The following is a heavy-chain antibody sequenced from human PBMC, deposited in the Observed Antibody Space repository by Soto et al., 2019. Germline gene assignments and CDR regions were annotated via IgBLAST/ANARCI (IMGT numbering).Heavy chain of an antibody. Sequence: HPGGSLRLSCAASGFTFSDHYMDWVRQAPGKGLEWVARSRNRVNSHTTEYAASVKGRFTISRDESKSSLYLQMNSLKIEDTAACYCTRGLLGGAPSYTFHGKDVWGQGTTVTVSS. CDR1: GFTFSDHY. J-gene: IGHJ6*01. D-gene: IGHD1-26*01. CDR3: TRGLLGGAPSYTFHGKDV. V-gene: IGHV3-72*01. CDR2: SRNRVNSHTT.